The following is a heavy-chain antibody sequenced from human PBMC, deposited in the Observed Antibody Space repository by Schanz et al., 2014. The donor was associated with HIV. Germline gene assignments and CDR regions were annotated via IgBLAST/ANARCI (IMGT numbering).Heavy chain of an antibody. CDR3: VKAYSSGFSGAGS. Sequence: VDLVESGGGVVQPGRSLRLSCVASGFSFRTFGMHWVRQAPGKGLEWVALIYYDGTNKYYTDSVKGRFTISRDNSRNALYLHMNSLRADDTAIYYCVKAYSSGFSGAGSWGQGALVTVSS. D-gene: IGHD5-18*01. CDR1: GFSFRTFG. CDR2: IYYDGTNK. V-gene: IGHV3-33*06. J-gene: IGHJ5*02.